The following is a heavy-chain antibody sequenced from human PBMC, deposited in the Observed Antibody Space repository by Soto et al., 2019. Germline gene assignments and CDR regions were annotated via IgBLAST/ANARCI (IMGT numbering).Heavy chain of an antibody. V-gene: IGHV1-8*01. CDR1: GYTFTSYD. J-gene: IGHJ6*02. Sequence: HVQLVQSGAEVKKPGGSVTVSCKASGYTFTSYDFNWVRQATGQGLEWMGWMNPNSGNTGYAQKFQSRVTMTRNTSTSTDYMELSSLRSEDTAVSNSARERTGTTSMDVLVQGPTVTVSS. D-gene: IGHD1-1*01. CDR2: MNPNSGNT. CDR3: ARERTGTTSMDV.